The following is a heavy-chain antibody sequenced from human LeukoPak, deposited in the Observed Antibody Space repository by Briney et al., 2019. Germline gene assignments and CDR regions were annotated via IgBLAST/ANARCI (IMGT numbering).Heavy chain of an antibody. CDR3: ARGLRWFDY. J-gene: IGHJ4*02. Sequence: PSQTLSLTCAVSGGSISSGGSSWSWIRQPPGKGLEWIGYIYHSGSTYYNPSLKSRVTISVDRSKNQFSLKLSSVTAADTAVYYCARGLRWFDYWGQGTLVTVSS. D-gene: IGHD4-23*01. CDR1: GGSISSGGSS. V-gene: IGHV4-30-2*01. CDR2: IYHSGST.